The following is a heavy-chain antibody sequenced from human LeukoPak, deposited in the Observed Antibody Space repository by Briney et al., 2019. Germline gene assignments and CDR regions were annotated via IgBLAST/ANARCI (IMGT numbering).Heavy chain of an antibody. J-gene: IGHJ4*02. Sequence: GGSLRLSCAASGFTFSSYWMSWVRQAPGKGLEWVANIKKDGSEKYYVDSVRGRFTISRDNAKTSLYLQMNSLRAEDTAVYYCARRSPNSPYDYWGQGTLVTVSS. V-gene: IGHV3-7*03. D-gene: IGHD2-21*01. CDR1: GFTFSSYW. CDR3: ARRSPNSPYDY. CDR2: IKKDGSEK.